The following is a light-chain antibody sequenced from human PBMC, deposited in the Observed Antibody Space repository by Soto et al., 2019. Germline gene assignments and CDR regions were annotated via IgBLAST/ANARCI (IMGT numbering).Light chain of an antibody. CDR2: GAS. CDR3: QKYNNWLT. V-gene: IGKV3-15*01. J-gene: IGKJ5*01. Sequence: EIVMTQSPATLSVSPGERATLSCRASQSVSSNLAWYQQKPGQAPRLLIYGASTRATGIPARFSGSGSGTEFTLTISSLQSEDFAVYYCQKYNNWLTFGQGTRL. CDR1: QSVSSN.